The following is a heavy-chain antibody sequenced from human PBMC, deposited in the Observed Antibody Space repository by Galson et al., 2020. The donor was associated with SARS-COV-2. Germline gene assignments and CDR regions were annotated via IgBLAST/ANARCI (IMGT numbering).Heavy chain of an antibody. CDR3: ARIDCSCCRGDF. D-gene: IGHD6-19*01. CDR2: IDCDDDE. Sequence: ESGPTLVKPTQTLTLTCTFSGFSLTTSGMCVGWIRQPPGKALEWLARIDCDDDEYYSASLKTRLTISKDTSKNQVVLTMTNMDPVDTATYYWARIDCSCCRGDFWGQGTLVTVSS. J-gene: IGHJ4*02. CDR1: GFSLTTSGMC. V-gene: IGHV2-70*11.